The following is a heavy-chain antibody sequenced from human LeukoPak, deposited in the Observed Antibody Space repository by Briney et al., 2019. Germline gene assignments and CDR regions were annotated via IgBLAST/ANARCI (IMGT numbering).Heavy chain of an antibody. CDR1: GGSISSYY. V-gene: IGHV4-59*01. CDR2: IYYSGST. CDR3: ARATCSGGSCYYFDY. Sequence: SETLSLTCTVSGGSISSYYWSWIRQPPGKGLEWIGYIYYSGSTNYNPYLKSRVTISVDTSKNQLSLKLSSVTAADTAVYYCARATCSGGSCYYFDYWGQGTLATVSS. D-gene: IGHD2-15*01. J-gene: IGHJ4*02.